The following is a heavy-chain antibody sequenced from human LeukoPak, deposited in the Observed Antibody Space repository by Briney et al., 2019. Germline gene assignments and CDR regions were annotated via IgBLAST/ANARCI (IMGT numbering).Heavy chain of an antibody. CDR2: ISSSGSTI. D-gene: IGHD6-13*01. V-gene: IGHV3-11*04. J-gene: IGHJ4*02. Sequence: LSLTCAVYGGSFSGYYWSWIRQPPGKGLEWVSYISSSGSTIYYADSVKGRFTISRDNSKNTLYLQMNSLRAEDTAVYYCAKVAAAGRGPFDYWGQGTLVTVSS. CDR1: GGSFSGYY. CDR3: AKVAAAGRGPFDY.